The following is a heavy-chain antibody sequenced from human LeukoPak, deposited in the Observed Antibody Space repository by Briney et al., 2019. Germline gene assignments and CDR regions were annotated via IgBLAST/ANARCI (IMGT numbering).Heavy chain of an antibody. J-gene: IGHJ4*02. D-gene: IGHD6-19*01. CDR3: ARAAAVAGTDFDY. CDR2: MSYDGINK. Sequence: ETGGSLRLSCAVSGFTLSSYAMNWVRQAPGKGLEWVAVMSYDGINKYYADSVKGRFTISRDNSKNTLYLQMNSLRAEDTAVYYCARAAAVAGTDFDYWGQGTLVTVSS. CDR1: GFTLSSYA. V-gene: IGHV3-30-3*01.